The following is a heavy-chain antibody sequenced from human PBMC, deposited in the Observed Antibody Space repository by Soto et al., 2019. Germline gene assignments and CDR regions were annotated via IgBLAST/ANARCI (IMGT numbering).Heavy chain of an antibody. J-gene: IGHJ3*02. CDR1: GFTFSSYS. CDR2: ISNSSSYI. D-gene: IGHD4-17*01. Sequence: GGSLRLSCAASGFTFSSYSMNWVRQAPGKGLEWVSSISNSSSYIYYAYYVTGRFTISRANAKNSLYLQMNSLRAEDTAVYYCASFYGDYSDAFDIWGQGTMVTVSS. V-gene: IGHV3-21*01. CDR3: ASFYGDYSDAFDI.